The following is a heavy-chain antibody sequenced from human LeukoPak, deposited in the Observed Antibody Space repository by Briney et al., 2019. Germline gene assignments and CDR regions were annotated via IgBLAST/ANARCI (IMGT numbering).Heavy chain of an antibody. CDR3: ARYDFWSGPDRYFDY. D-gene: IGHD3-3*01. V-gene: IGHV3-21*01. J-gene: IGHJ4*02. CDR2: VSSSSSYI. Sequence: GGSLRLSCAASGFTFSSYSMNWVRQAPGKGLEWVSSVSSSSSYIYYADSVKGRFTISRDNAKNSLYLQMNSLRAEDTAVYYCARYDFWSGPDRYFDYWGQGTLVTVSS. CDR1: GFTFSSYS.